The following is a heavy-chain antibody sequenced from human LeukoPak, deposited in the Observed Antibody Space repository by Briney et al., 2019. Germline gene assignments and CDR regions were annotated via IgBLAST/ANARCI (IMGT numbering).Heavy chain of an antibody. Sequence: GGSLRLSCAASGFTFSSYSMNWVRQAPGKGLEWVSSISSSSSYIYYADSVKGRFTISRDNAKNSLYLQMNSLRAEDTAVYYCASNYDSSGSHFDYWGQGTLVTVSS. CDR1: GFTFSSYS. D-gene: IGHD3-22*01. J-gene: IGHJ4*02. V-gene: IGHV3-21*01. CDR2: ISSSSSYI. CDR3: ASNYDSSGSHFDY.